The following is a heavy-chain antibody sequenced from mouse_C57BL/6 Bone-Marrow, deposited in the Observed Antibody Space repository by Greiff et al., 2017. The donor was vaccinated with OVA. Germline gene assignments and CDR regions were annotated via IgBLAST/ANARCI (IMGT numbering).Heavy chain of an antibody. J-gene: IGHJ2*01. CDR1: GYAFTNYL. V-gene: IGHV1-54*01. CDR3: ARGGSY. Sequence: VQLQQSGAELVRPGTSVKVSCKASGYAFTNYLIEWVKQRPGQGLEWNGVINPGSGGTNYNEKFKGKATLTADQSSSTAYMQLSSLTSEDSAVYFCARGGSYWGQGTTLTVSS. CDR2: INPGSGGT.